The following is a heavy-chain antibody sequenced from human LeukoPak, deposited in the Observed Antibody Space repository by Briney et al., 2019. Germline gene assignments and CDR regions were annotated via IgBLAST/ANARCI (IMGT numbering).Heavy chain of an antibody. V-gene: IGHV3-21*01. CDR3: ARDDALVPGASDY. J-gene: IGHJ4*02. Sequence: GGSLRLSCTASGFTFTDAWMNWVRQAPGKGLEWVSSISSTGTYMYYADSVKGRFTISRDNAKNSLYLQMNSLRAEDTAVYYCARDDALVPGASDYWGPGTLVTVSS. CDR1: GFTFTDAW. D-gene: IGHD2-2*01. CDR2: ISSTGTYM.